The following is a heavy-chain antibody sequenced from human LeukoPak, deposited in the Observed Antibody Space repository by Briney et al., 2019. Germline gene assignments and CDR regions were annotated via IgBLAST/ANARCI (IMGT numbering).Heavy chain of an antibody. J-gene: IGHJ4*02. CDR2: IWYDGSNK. CDR1: GFXFSSYG. D-gene: IGHD3-22*01. Sequence: GRSLRLSCAASGFXFSSYGIHWVRQAPGKGLEWVAVIWYDGSNKYYADSVKGRFTISRDNSKNTLYLQMNSLRAEDTAVYYCASAYDSSGYYDFDYWGQGTLVTVSS. V-gene: IGHV3-33*01. CDR3: ASAYDSSGYYDFDY.